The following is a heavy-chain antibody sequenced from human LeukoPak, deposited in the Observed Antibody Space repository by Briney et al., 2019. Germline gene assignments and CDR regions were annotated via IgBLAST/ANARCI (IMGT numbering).Heavy chain of an antibody. CDR2: IYPTDSDT. V-gene: IGHV5-51*01. CDR1: GYTFSSYW. J-gene: IGHJ4*02. D-gene: IGHD1-14*01. Sequence: GESLKISCKGSGYTFSSYWIGWVRQMPGKGLEWMGIIYPTDSDTRYSPSFQGQVTISADKSISTAYLRWSSLKTSDSAMYYCARHPNYCRGGTCYSSNYFDYWGQGTLVTVSS. CDR3: ARHPNYCRGGTCYSSNYFDY.